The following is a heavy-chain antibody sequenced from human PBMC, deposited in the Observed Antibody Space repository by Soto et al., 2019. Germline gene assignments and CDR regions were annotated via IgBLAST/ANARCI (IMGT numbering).Heavy chain of an antibody. Sequence: GGSLRLSCAASGFTFSSYSMNWVRQAPGKGLEWVSYISSSSNTIYYADSVKGRFTISRDNAKNSLYLQMNSLRAEDTAVYYCARDRYSYGLVDYWGQGTLVTVSS. CDR2: ISSSSNTI. D-gene: IGHD5-18*01. J-gene: IGHJ4*02. CDR3: ARDRYSYGLVDY. CDR1: GFTFSSYS. V-gene: IGHV3-48*01.